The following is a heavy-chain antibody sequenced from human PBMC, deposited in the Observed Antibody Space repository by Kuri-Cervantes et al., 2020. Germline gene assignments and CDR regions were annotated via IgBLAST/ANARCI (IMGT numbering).Heavy chain of an antibody. CDR2: ISGSGGST. J-gene: IGHJ4*02. Sequence: GESLKISCAASGFTFRSYAMSWVRQAPGKGLEWVSAISGSGGSTYYADSVKGRFTTSRDNSKNTLYLQMHSLRAEDTAVYYCARDGELGIVATTQLDYWGQGTLVTVSS. D-gene: IGHD5-12*01. CDR1: GFTFRSYA. V-gene: IGHV3-23*01. CDR3: ARDGELGIVATTQLDY.